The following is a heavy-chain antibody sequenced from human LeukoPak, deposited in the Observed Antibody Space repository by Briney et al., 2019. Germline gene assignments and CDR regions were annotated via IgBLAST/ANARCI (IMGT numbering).Heavy chain of an antibody. J-gene: IGHJ6*03. D-gene: IGHD6-19*01. Sequence: SETLSLTCAVYGGSFSGYYWSWIRQPPGKGLEWIGEINHSGSTNYNPSLKSRVTISVDTSKNQFSLKLSSVTAADTAVYYCARAYSSGRRYYYYMDVWGKGTTVTVSS. V-gene: IGHV4-34*01. CDR2: INHSGST. CDR3: ARAYSSGRRYYYYMDV. CDR1: GGSFSGYY.